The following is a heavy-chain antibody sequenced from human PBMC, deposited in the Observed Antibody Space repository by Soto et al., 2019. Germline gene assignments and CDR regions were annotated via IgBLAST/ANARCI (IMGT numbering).Heavy chain of an antibody. CDR1: GFVFNRFS. Sequence: RLSCVASGFVFNRFSMNWVRQAPGQGLEWVSSISGSGASTYYADSVKGRFTISRDDSKNTLYLQMNSLRAEDTAVYYCAKELLTYAPFDYWGQGTLVTVSS. CDR3: AKELLTYAPFDY. J-gene: IGHJ4*02. V-gene: IGHV3-23*01. D-gene: IGHD2-8*01. CDR2: ISGSGAST.